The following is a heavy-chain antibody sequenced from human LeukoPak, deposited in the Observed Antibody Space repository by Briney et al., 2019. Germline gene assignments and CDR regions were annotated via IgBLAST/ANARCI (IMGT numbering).Heavy chain of an antibody. CDR3: ARLGVGAFDI. D-gene: IGHD2-15*01. CDR1: GGPISSSSYY. V-gene: IGHV4-39*01. Sequence: SETLSLTCTVSGGPISSSSYYWGWIRQPPGKGLEWIGSIYYSGSTYYNPSLKNRVTISVDTSKNQFSLKLSSVTAADTAVYYCARLGVGAFDIWGQGTMVTVSS. CDR2: IYYSGST. J-gene: IGHJ3*02.